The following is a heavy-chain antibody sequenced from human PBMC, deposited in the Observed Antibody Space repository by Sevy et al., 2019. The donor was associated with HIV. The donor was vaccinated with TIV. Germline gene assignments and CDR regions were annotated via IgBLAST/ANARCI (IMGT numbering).Heavy chain of an antibody. Sequence: GGSLRLSCAASGFTFSSYAMSWVRQAPGKGLEWVSAISGSGGSTYYADSVKGRFTISRDNSKNTLYLQMNSLRAEDTAIYYCAKYTAGANDAFDIWGQGTMVTVSS. CDR1: GFTFSSYA. CDR3: AKYTAGANDAFDI. J-gene: IGHJ3*02. V-gene: IGHV3-23*01. CDR2: ISGSGGST. D-gene: IGHD6-19*01.